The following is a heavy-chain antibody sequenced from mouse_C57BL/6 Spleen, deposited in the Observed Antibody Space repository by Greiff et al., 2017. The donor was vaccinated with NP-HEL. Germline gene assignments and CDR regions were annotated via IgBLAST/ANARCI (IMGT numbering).Heavy chain of an antibody. CDR3: TTPYYYGSSSYWYFDV. J-gene: IGHJ1*03. Sequence: EVKLVESGAELVRPGASVKLSCTASGFNIKDYYMHWVKQRPEQGLEWIGRIDPEDGDTEYAPKFQGKATMTADTSSNTAYLQLSSLTSEDTAVYYCTTPYYYGSSSYWYFDVWGTGTTVTVSS. CDR2: IDPEDGDT. CDR1: GFNIKDYY. D-gene: IGHD1-1*01. V-gene: IGHV14-1*01.